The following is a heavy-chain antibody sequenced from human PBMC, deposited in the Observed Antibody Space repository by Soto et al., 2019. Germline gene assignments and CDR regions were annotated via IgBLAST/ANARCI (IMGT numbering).Heavy chain of an antibody. CDR3: ARGVAVAVFLSLDY. V-gene: IGHV1-69*13. Sequence: EASVKVSCKASGGTFSSYAISWVRQAPGQGLEWMGGIIPIFGTANYAQKFQGRVTITADESTSTAYMELSSLRSEDTAVYYCARGVAVAVFLSLDYWGQGTLVTVSS. CDR1: GGTFSSYA. J-gene: IGHJ4*02. CDR2: IIPIFGTA. D-gene: IGHD6-19*01.